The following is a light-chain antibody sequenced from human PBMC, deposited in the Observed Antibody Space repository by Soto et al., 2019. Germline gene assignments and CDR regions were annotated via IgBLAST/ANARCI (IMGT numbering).Light chain of an antibody. J-gene: IGLJ3*02. CDR2: EVS. CDR3: SSYTSSTTLAV. CDR1: SSDVGGYNY. Sequence: QSALTQPASVSGSPGQSITISCTGTSSDVGGYNYVSWYQQHPGKAPKLMIYEVSNRPSGVSNRFSGSKSGNTASLTISGLPAEDEADYYRSSYTSSTTLAVFGGGTKLTVL. V-gene: IGLV2-14*01.